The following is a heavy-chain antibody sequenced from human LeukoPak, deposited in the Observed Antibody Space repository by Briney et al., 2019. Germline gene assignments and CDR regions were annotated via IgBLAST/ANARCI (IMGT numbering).Heavy chain of an antibody. CDR3: ARGDSGGDRRYYYYYGMDV. D-gene: IGHD2-21*01. CDR1: GGSFSGYY. J-gene: IGHJ6*02. Sequence: SETLSLTCAVYGGSFSGYYWSWIRQPPGKGLEWIGEINHSGSTNYNPSLKSRVTISVDTSKNQFSLKLSSVIAADTAVYYCARGDSGGDRRYYYYYGMDVRGQGTTVTVSS. V-gene: IGHV4-34*01. CDR2: INHSGST.